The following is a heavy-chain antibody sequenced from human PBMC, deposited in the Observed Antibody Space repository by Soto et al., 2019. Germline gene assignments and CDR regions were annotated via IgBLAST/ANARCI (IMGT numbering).Heavy chain of an antibody. CDR2: IWYDGSNK. J-gene: IGHJ6*02. Sequence: GGSLRLSCAASGFTFSSYGMHWVRQAPGKGLEWVAVIWYDGSNKFYAESVKGRSTISRDNSKNTLYLQMYSLRAEDTAVYYCARVFHYASGFYGMDVWGQGTTVTVSS. D-gene: IGHD6-19*01. CDR1: GFTFSSYG. CDR3: ARVFHYASGFYGMDV. V-gene: IGHV3-33*01.